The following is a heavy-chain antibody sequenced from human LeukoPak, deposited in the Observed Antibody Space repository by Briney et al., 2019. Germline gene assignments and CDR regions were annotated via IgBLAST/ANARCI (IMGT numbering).Heavy chain of an antibody. CDR3: ARDSTIAARPYYYYGMDV. V-gene: IGHV3-30*03. CDR2: ISYDGSNK. Sequence: VQPGRSLRLSCAASGFTFSSYGMHWVRQAPGKGLEWVAVISYDGSNKYYADSVKGRFTISRDNSKNTLYLQMNSLRAEDTAVYYCARDSTIAARPYYYYGMDVWGQGTTVTVSS. CDR1: GFTFSSYG. D-gene: IGHD6-6*01. J-gene: IGHJ6*02.